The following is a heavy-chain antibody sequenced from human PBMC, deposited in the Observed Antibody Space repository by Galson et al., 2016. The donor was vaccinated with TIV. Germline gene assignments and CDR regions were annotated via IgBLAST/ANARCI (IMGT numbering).Heavy chain of an antibody. V-gene: IGHV5-10-1*01. CDR2: IDPSDSYT. Sequence: QSGAEVKKPGESLRISCKGSGYSFTRYWINWVRQMPGKGLEWIGRIDPSDSYTNYSPSFQGHVTISADKSVDTAYLQWSSLKASDTAIYYCARGVSSGSAWLDPWGQGTLVSVSS. J-gene: IGHJ5*02. D-gene: IGHD3-10*01. CDR3: ARGVSSGSAWLDP. CDR1: GYSFTRYW.